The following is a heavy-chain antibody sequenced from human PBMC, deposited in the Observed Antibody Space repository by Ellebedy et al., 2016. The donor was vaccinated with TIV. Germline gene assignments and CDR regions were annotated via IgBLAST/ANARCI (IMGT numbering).Heavy chain of an antibody. CDR3: ARSLGRRNYFDY. Sequence: GESLKISCAASGFTFSTYNMNWVRQAPGKGLEWVSYISGGSSTIDYEDSVKGRFTISRDNANKSLYLQMSSLRDEDTAVYYCARSLGRRNYFDYWGQGTLVTVSS. CDR1: GFTFSTYN. V-gene: IGHV3-48*02. D-gene: IGHD6-25*01. CDR2: ISGGSSTI. J-gene: IGHJ4*02.